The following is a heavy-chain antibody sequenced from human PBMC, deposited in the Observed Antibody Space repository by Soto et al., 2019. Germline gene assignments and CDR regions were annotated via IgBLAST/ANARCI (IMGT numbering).Heavy chain of an antibody. V-gene: IGHV3-48*02. CDR1: GLRFSDHA. CDR2: ISVDSETI. J-gene: IGHJ4*02. D-gene: IGHD3-10*01. CDR3: ARYGSGSNLRDDFEY. Sequence: EVQLAESGGGLVQVGGSLRLSCVVSGLRFSDHAMNWVRQAPGKGLDWVSYISVDSETIYYADSVKGRFTISRDNAKKVLYLQINSLRDDDSADYYCARYGSGSNLRDDFEYWGQGTLVTVST.